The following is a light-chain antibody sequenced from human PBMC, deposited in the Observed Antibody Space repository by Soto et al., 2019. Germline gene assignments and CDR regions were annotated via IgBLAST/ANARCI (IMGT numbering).Light chain of an antibody. V-gene: IGKV3-15*01. J-gene: IGKJ4*01. CDR3: QQYNNWPLT. CDR1: QSVTST. Sequence: EIVMTQSPATLSVSPGERATLSCRASQSVTSTLAWYLQKPGQAPRLLIYGTSTRATGIPVRFSGSGSGTEFTLTISSLQSEDSAVYYCQQYNNWPLTFGGGTKVEI. CDR2: GTS.